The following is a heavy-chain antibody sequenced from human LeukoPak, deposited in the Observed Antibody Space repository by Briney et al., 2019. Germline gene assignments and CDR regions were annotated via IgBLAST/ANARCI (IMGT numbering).Heavy chain of an antibody. CDR3: AKPNLDYYDSSGYYTPSDY. CDR2: LNWNGAST. V-gene: IGHV3-20*04. CDR1: GFTFDDYG. J-gene: IGHJ4*02. Sequence: GGSLRLSCAASGFTFDDYGLSWVRQVPGKGLEWVSGLNWNGASTGYADSVKGRFTISRDNSKNTLYLQMNSLRAEDTAVYYCAKPNLDYYDSSGYYTPSDYWGQGTLVTVSS. D-gene: IGHD3-22*01.